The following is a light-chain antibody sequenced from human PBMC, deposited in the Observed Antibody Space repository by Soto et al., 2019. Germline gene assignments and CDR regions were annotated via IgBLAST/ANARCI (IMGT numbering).Light chain of an antibody. J-gene: IGKJ2*01. Sequence: DIQMTQSPSSLSASVGDRVTNTCRASHTISTYLNWYQQEPGKAPKLLIYAASSLQSGVPSRFSGSGSGTDFTLTISSLQPEDFAAYYCQQSHGIPYTFGQGTKLEIK. CDR3: QQSHGIPYT. CDR1: HTISTY. V-gene: IGKV1-39*01. CDR2: AAS.